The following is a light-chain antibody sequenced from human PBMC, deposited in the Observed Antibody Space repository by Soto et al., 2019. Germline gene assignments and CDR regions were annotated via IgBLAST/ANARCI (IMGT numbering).Light chain of an antibody. CDR2: KAS. J-gene: IGKJ1*01. CDR3: QQYNTWSAWT. Sequence: DIEMTQSPSTLSSSVGDRVTITCRATQSVSPWLAWYQQKPGKAPTLLIYKASSLQSGVSSRFSGSGSGTEFTLPISSLQPDDFSTYYCQQYNTWSAWTFGQGTQVEIK. CDR1: QSVSPW. V-gene: IGKV1-5*03.